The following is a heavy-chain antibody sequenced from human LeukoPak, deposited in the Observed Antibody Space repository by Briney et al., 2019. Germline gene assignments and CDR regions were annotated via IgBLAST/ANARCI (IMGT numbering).Heavy chain of an antibody. J-gene: IGHJ4*02. V-gene: IGHV3-23*01. D-gene: IGHD2-2*01. CDR2: VTGNSSNT. CDR1: GFNFSNYA. CDR3: AKDRNSSTSCSNY. Sequence: GGSLRLSCAASGFNFSNYAMTWVRHAPGKGREWVSGVTGNSSNTYYADSVKGRLTIHRDNSKNMLYLEMNSLRVEDTAIYYCAKDRNSSTSCSNYWGRGTLVTVSS.